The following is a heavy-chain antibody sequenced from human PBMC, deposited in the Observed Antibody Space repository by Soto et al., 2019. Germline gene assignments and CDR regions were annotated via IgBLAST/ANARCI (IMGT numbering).Heavy chain of an antibody. CDR2: ISYDGSNK. CDR3: AKDGSVVPAPSYYYYYMDV. CDR1: GFTFSSYG. J-gene: IGHJ6*03. D-gene: IGHD2-15*01. Sequence: GGSLRLSCAASGFTFSSYGMHWVRQAPGKGLEWVAVISYDGSNKYYADSVKGRFTISRDNSKNTLYLQMNSLRAEDTAVYYCAKDGSVVPAPSYYYYYMDVWGKGTTVTVSS. V-gene: IGHV3-30*18.